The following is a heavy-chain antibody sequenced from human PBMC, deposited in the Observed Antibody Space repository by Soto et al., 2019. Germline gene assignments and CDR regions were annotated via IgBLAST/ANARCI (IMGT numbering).Heavy chain of an antibody. CDR2: IWYDGSNK. Sequence: GSLRLSCAASGFTFSSYGMHWVRQAPGKGLEWVAVIWYDGSNKYYADSVKGRFTISRDNSKNTLYLQMNSLRAEDTAVYYCARDQASDYGGNSGPNYYYYGMDVWGQGTTVTVSS. CDR3: ARDQASDYGGNSGPNYYYYGMDV. V-gene: IGHV3-33*01. J-gene: IGHJ6*02. CDR1: GFTFSSYG. D-gene: IGHD4-17*01.